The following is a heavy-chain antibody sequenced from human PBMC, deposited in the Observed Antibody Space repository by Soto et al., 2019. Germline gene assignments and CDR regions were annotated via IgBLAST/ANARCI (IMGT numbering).Heavy chain of an antibody. D-gene: IGHD3-22*01. CDR3: ARDRRYYYDSSGYHPEYWYFDL. CDR2: IIPIFGTA. V-gene: IGHV1-69*01. CDR1: GGTFSSYA. Sequence: QVQLVQSGAEVQKPGSSVKVSCKASGGTFSSYAISWVRQAPGQGLEWMGGIIPIFGTANYAQKFQGRVTITADESTSTAYMELSSPRSEDTAVYYCARDRRYYYDSSGYHPEYWYFDLWGRGTLVTVSS. J-gene: IGHJ2*01.